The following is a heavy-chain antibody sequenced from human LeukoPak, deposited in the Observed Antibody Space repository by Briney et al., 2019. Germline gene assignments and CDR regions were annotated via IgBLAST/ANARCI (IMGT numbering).Heavy chain of an antibody. CDR1: GFTFSGYA. Sequence: GGSLRLSCAASGFTFSGYAMSWVRQAPGKGLEWVSGSSGSGVSTFYADSVKGRFTISRDNSKNTLYLQMNSLRAEDTAEYYCAKGRSPDHYGMDVWGQGTTVTVFS. J-gene: IGHJ6*02. CDR3: AKGRSPDHYGMDV. V-gene: IGHV3-23*01. CDR2: SSGSGVST.